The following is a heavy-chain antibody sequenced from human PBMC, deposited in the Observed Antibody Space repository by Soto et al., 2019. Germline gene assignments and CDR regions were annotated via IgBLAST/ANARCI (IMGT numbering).Heavy chain of an antibody. J-gene: IGHJ5*02. CDR1: GFTFSSYA. CDR3: AKYGGGSSGSNWFDP. CDR2: ISGSGGST. D-gene: IGHD2-15*01. Sequence: PGGSLRLSCAASGFTFSSYAMTWVRQAPGKGLEWVSAISGSGGSTYYADSVKGRFTISRDNSKNTLYLQMNSLRAEDTAVYYCAKYGGGSSGSNWFDPWGQGTLVTVSS. V-gene: IGHV3-23*01.